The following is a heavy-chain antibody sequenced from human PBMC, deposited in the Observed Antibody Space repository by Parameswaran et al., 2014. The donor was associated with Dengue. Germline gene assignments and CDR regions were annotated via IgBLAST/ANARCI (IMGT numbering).Heavy chain of an antibody. CDR3: ARGDTAMAYFDY. V-gene: IGHV4-30-2*01. D-gene: IGHD5-18*01. J-gene: IGHJ4*02. Sequence: RWIRQPPGKGLEWIGYIYHSGSTYYNPSLKSRVTISVDRSKNQFSLKLSSVTAADTAVYYCARGDTAMAYFDYWGQGTLVTVSS. CDR2: IYHSGST.